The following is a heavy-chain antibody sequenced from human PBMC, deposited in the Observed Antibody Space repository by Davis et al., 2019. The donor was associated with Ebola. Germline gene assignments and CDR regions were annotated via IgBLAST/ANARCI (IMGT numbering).Heavy chain of an antibody. CDR1: GASVTSNIYH. J-gene: IGHJ4*02. Sequence: PSETLSLTCTVSGASVTSNIYHWTWIRQPPGRELEWTAYAHYNGATDYKPSLKRRVTMSLDKLNIHFSLKLSSVTAAYTALYNSAPSDRLVAGYYFGPWGQGTLVTISS. CDR2: AHYNGAT. V-gene: IGHV4-61*03. CDR3: APSDRLVAGYYFGP. D-gene: IGHD6-19*01.